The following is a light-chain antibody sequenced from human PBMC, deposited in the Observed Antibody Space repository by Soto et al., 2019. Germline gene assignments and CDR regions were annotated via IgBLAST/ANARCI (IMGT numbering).Light chain of an antibody. CDR3: QTWGTGTWV. J-gene: IGLJ3*02. CDR1: SGHSSYA. Sequence: QSVLTQSPSASASLGASVKLTCTLSSGHSSYAIAWHQQQPEKGPRYLMKLNSDGSHSKGDGIPDRFSGSSSGAERDLTISSRQSEDEADYYCQTWGTGTWVFGGGTKLTVL. CDR2: LNSDGSH. V-gene: IGLV4-69*01.